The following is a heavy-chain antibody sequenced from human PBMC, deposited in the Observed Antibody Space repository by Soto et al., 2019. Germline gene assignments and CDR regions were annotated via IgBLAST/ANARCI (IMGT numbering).Heavy chain of an antibody. J-gene: IGHJ5*02. CDR1: GFTFSSYS. CDR2: ISYDGNRI. V-gene: IGHV3-30-3*02. D-gene: IGHD2-21*02. Sequence: QQQLVESGGGVVQRGESLRLSCAASGFTFSSYSMNWVRQSPGKGLEWVAVISYDGNRIYYADSVKGRFTISRDNAKNTTFLQMSGLRPEDTAVYYCARGLVVTAKGWFDLWGQGTQVTVSS. CDR3: ARGLVVTAKGWFDL.